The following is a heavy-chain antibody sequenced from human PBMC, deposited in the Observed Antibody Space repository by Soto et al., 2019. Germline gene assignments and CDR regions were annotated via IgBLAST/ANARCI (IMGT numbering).Heavy chain of an antibody. V-gene: IGHV1-69*02. Sequence: QVQLVQSGAEVKKPGSSVKVSCKASGGTFSSYTISWVRQAPGQGLEWMGRIIPILGIANYAQKFQGRVTITADKSTSTAYMELRSLRSEDTAVYYCARLDGQLGYFDLWGRGTLVTVSS. D-gene: IGHD6-13*01. CDR1: GGTFSSYT. CDR2: IIPILGIA. J-gene: IGHJ2*01. CDR3: ARLDGQLGYFDL.